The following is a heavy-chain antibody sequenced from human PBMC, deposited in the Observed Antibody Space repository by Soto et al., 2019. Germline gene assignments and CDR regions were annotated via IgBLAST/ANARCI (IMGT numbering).Heavy chain of an antibody. CDR1: GFSFFTYS. V-gene: IGHV3-21*01. D-gene: IGHD5-18*01. Sequence: GESLKISCAASGFSFFTYSMNWVRQAPGQGLEWVSFISSSSGYIYYADSVKGRFTISRDNAQNSLYLQLNSLRVEDTAVYYCARGYNYGPWTSLGYWGQGTLVTVS. CDR2: ISSSSGYI. CDR3: ARGYNYGPWTSLGY. J-gene: IGHJ4*02.